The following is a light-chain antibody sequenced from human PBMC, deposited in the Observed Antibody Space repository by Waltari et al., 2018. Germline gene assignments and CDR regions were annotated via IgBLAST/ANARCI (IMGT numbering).Light chain of an antibody. CDR3: LQHNSYSYT. CDR2: AAS. J-gene: IGKJ2*01. CDR1: QGFRGD. Sequence: DIQMTPSPSSLSASVGDRVTITCRASQGFRGDLGWFQQKPGKAPKRLIYAASTLQSGVPSRFSGSGSGTEFTLTISSLQPEDFGSYYCLQHNSYSYTFGQGTKLEIK. V-gene: IGKV1-17*01.